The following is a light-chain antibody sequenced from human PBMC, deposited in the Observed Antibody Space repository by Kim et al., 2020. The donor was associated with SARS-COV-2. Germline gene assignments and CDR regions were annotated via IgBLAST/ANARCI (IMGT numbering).Light chain of an antibody. CDR2: SND. CDR3: AAWDDSLNGLL. V-gene: IGLV1-44*01. Sequence: GQRVTISCSGSSSNIGLNNVHWYQQLPGTAPKLLIHSNDKRPSGVPDRFSGSKSGTSASLAISGLQSEDDADYYCAAWDDSLNGLLFGGGTQLTVL. J-gene: IGLJ2*01. CDR1: SSNIGLNN.